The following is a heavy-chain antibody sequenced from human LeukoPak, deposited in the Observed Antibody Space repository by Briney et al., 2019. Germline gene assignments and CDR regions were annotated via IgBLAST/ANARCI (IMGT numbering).Heavy chain of an antibody. CDR2: INPSGGST. V-gene: IGHV1-46*01. CDR3: ARAEGWYDQSYYYDSSGYYYGY. CDR1: GYTFTINH. J-gene: IGHJ4*02. D-gene: IGHD3-22*01. Sequence: ASVKVSCKASGYTFTINHIHWVRQAPGQGLEWMGIINPSGGSTSYAQKFQGRVTMTRDTSTSTVYMELSSLRSEDTAVYYCARAEGWYDQSYYYDSSGYYYGYWGQGTLVTVSS.